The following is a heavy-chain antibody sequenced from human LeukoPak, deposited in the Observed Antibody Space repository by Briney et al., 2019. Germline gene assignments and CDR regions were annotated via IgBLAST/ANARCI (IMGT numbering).Heavy chain of an antibody. CDR2: INHNSGGK. V-gene: IGHV1-2*02. CDR3: ARDPTEISRSYYYDSSSLGAFDI. J-gene: IGHJ3*02. CDR1: GYTHTGYY. D-gene: IGHD3-22*01. Sequence: SVKVFCKPSGYTHTGYYIHWVRQAPGQGLEWMGWINHNSGGKSCAQKCQGRVTMTRDTSISTAYMELSRLRSDDTAVYYCARDPTEISRSYYYDSSSLGAFDIWGQGTMVTVSS.